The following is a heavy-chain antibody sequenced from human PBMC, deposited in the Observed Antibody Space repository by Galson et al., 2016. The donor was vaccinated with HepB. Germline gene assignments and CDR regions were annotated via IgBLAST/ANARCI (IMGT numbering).Heavy chain of an antibody. CDR3: AKGRTASGGNGNYYYYGMDV. D-gene: IGHD4-23*01. J-gene: IGHJ6*02. V-gene: IGHV1-69*13. CDR2: IIPAFGTI. Sequence: SVKVSCKASGGTFSSYAISWVRQVPGQGHEWMGGIIPAFGTINYAQTFQRRVTITADEPTSTANMELSSLTSEDKSVYYCAKGRTASGGNGNYYYYGMDVWGQGTTVTVSS. CDR1: GGTFSSYA.